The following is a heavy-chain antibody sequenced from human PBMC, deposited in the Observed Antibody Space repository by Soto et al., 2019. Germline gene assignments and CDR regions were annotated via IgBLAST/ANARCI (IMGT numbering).Heavy chain of an antibody. Sequence: SVKVSCKASGGTFSSYAISWVRQAPGQGLEWMGGIIPIFGTANYAQKFQGRVTITADESTSTAYMELSSLRSEDTAVYYCARDRDDGSYYTKPFDYWGQGTLVTVSS. V-gene: IGHV1-69*13. CDR1: GGTFSSYA. J-gene: IGHJ4*02. CDR2: IIPIFGTA. CDR3: ARDRDDGSYYTKPFDY. D-gene: IGHD1-26*01.